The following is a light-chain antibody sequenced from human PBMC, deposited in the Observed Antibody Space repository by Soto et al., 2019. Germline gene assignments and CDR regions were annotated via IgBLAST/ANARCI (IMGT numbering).Light chain of an antibody. V-gene: IGKV3-20*01. CDR1: QTISNM. J-gene: IGKJ1*01. Sequence: EVVMTQSPATLSVSPGDKVSLSCRANQTISNMLAWYQQKPGQAPRLLIYGASNRATGIPDRFSGSGSGTDFTLTISRLEPEDFVVYYCQQYGSSGTFGQGTKVDI. CDR3: QQYGSSGT. CDR2: GAS.